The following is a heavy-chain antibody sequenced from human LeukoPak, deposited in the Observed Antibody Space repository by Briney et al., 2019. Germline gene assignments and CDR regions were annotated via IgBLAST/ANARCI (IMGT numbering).Heavy chain of an antibody. J-gene: IGHJ4*02. Sequence: GGSLSLSCAASGFTFSSYAMSWVRQAPGKGLEWVSAISGSGSSTYYADSVKGRFTISRDNSKNTLYLQSNSSRAEDTAVYYCAKERGSGWAFDYWGQGTLVTVSS. CDR2: ISGSGSST. V-gene: IGHV3-23*01. D-gene: IGHD6-19*01. CDR1: GFTFSSYA. CDR3: AKERGSGWAFDY.